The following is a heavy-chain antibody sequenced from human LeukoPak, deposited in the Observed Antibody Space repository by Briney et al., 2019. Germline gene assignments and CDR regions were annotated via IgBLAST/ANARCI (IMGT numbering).Heavy chain of an antibody. CDR3: ATNGYSYGPYYFDY. CDR2: ISGSGGTT. D-gene: IGHD5-18*01. Sequence: GGSLRLSCAASGFTFSTYAMSWVRQAPGKGLEWVSAISGSGGTTYYADSVKGRFTISRDNSKNTLYLQMNSLRAEDTAVYYCATNGYSYGPYYFDYWGQGTLVTVSS. CDR1: GFTFSTYA. V-gene: IGHV3-23*01. J-gene: IGHJ4*02.